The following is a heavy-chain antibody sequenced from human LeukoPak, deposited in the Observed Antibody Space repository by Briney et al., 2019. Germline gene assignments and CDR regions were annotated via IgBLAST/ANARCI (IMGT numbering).Heavy chain of an antibody. D-gene: IGHD5-12*01. V-gene: IGHV3-7*03. J-gene: IGHJ4*02. CDR2: IKQDGGER. Sequence: GGSLRLSCVVSGLTLNTYWMSWVRQAPGKGLEWVANIKQDGGERYYVDSVKGRFTISRDNTKKSLSLEMNSLRAEDTAIYYCASGATILDFWGQGTLVTVSS. CDR3: ASGATILDF. CDR1: GLTLNTYW.